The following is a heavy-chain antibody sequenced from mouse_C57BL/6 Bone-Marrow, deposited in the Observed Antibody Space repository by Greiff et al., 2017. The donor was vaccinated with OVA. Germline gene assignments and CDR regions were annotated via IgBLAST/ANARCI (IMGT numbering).Heavy chain of an antibody. V-gene: IGHV5-15*01. CDR3: ARQTGTRAMDY. CDR1: GFTFSDYG. D-gene: IGHD4-1*01. J-gene: IGHJ4*01. Sequence: EVKLVESGGGLVQPGGSLKLSCAASGFTFSDYGMAWVRQAPRKGPEWVAFISNLAYSIYYADTVTGRFTISRENAKNTLYLEMSSLRSEDTAMYYCARQTGTRAMDYWGQGTSVTVSS. CDR2: ISNLAYSI.